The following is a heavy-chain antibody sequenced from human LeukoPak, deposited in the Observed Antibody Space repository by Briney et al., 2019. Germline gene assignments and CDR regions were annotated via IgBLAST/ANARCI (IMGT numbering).Heavy chain of an antibody. J-gene: IGHJ5*02. D-gene: IGHD3-10*01. CDR2: INWNGGST. CDR3: ARRPITMVRGVPGWFGP. CDR1: GFTFDDYG. Sequence: GGSLRLSCAASGFTFDDYGMSWVRQAPGKGLEWVSGINWNGGSTGYADSVKGRFTISRDNAKNSLYLQMNSLRAEDTALYYCARRPITMVRGVPGWFGPWGQGTLVTVSS. V-gene: IGHV3-20*04.